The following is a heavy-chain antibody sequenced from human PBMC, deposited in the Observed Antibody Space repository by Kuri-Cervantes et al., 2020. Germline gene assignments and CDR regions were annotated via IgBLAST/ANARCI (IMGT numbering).Heavy chain of an antibody. D-gene: IGHD1-7*01. V-gene: IGHV3-21*03. J-gene: IGHJ5*02. CDR1: GFTLSSYS. CDR2: ISSSSSYI. Sequence: GESLKISCAASGFTLSSYSMNWVRQAPGKGLEWVSSISSSSSYIYYADSVKGRFTISRDNAKNSLYLQMNSLRAEDTAVYYCARDGGTGTTWSWFDPWGQGTLVTVSS. CDR3: ARDGGTGTTWSWFDP.